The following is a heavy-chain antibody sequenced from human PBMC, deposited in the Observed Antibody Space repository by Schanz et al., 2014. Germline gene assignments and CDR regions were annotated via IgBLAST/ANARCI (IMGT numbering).Heavy chain of an antibody. Sequence: EVQLVESGGGLVQPGGSLRLSCAASGFTVSSNYMSWVRQAPGKGLEWVSITYSGGSTYYADSVKGRFTISRDNSKNTLYLQMNSLRAEDTAVYYCARPLGPNYYYYGLDVWGQGTTVTVSS. CDR1: GFTVSSNY. J-gene: IGHJ6*02. CDR3: ARPLGPNYYYYGLDV. V-gene: IGHV3-66*04. CDR2: TYSGGST.